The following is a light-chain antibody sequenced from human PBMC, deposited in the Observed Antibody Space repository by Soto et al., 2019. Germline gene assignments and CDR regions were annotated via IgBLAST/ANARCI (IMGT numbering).Light chain of an antibody. CDR1: KLGDKY. CDR3: QAWDSSTAHVV. J-gene: IGLJ2*01. CDR2: QDR. V-gene: IGLV3-1*01. Sequence: SSELTQPPSVSVSPGQTASITCSGDKLGDKYACWYQQKPGRSPVLVIYQDRKRPSGIPERFSGSNSGNTATLTISGTQAMDEADYYCQAWDSSTAHVVFGGGTKLTVL.